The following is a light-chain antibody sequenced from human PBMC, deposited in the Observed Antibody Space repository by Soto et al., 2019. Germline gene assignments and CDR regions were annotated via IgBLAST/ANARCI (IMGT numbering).Light chain of an antibody. CDR2: DDT. Sequence: VLTQPPSVSVAPGQTAMVTCGGNNIGNESVHWYQQRPGQAPVLVVYDDTDRPSGIPERFSGSKSGNTATLTISRVEAGDEADYYCQVWDSSGDDTSDRTSNRWVFGGGTKVTVL. J-gene: IGLJ3*02. V-gene: IGLV3-21*02. CDR1: NIGNES. CDR3: QVWDSSGDDTSDRTSNRWV.